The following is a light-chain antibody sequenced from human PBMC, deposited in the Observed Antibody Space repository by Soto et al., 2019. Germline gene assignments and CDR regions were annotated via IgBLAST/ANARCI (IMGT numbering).Light chain of an antibody. Sequence: DIQMTQSPSTLSAFVGDRVTIACRASQNISSWLAWYQQKPGKAPNILIYKSSTLESGVPSRFSGSGSGTGLSLPISSLQPDDFATYYCQQYLLHSTLGPGTKVD. CDR3: QQYLLHST. CDR2: KSS. CDR1: QNISSW. J-gene: IGKJ3*01. V-gene: IGKV1-5*03.